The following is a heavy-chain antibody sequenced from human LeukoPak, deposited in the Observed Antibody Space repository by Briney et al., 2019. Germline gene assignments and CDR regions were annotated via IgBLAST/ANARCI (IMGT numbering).Heavy chain of an antibody. V-gene: IGHV3-48*03. Sequence: PGGSLRLSCAASGFTFSSYEMNRVRQAPGKGLEWVSYIGTSGTTIYYADSVKGRFTISRDNAKNSLYLQMNSLRAEDTAVYYCARVRSGSHWRGKYYYYHYMDVWGKGTTVTVSS. CDR3: ARVRSGSHWRGKYYYYHYMDV. CDR2: IGTSGTTI. CDR1: GFTFSSYE. D-gene: IGHD1-26*01. J-gene: IGHJ6*03.